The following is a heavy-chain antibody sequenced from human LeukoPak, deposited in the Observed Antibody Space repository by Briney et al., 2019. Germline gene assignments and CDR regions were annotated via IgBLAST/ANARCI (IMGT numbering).Heavy chain of an antibody. D-gene: IGHD3-22*01. V-gene: IGHV1-18*01. J-gene: IGHJ4*02. CDR1: GYTFTSYG. CDR3: ARHRLPYYYDSSGYLYY. CDR2: ISAYNGNT. Sequence: ASVKVSCKASGYTFTSYGISWVRQAPGQGLEWMGWISAYNGNTNYAQKLQGRVTMTTDTSTSTAYMELGSLRSDDTAVYYCARHRLPYYYDSSGYLYYWGQGTLVTVSS.